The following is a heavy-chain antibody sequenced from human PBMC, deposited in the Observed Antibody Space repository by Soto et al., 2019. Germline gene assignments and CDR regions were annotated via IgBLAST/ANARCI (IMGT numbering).Heavy chain of an antibody. CDR3: AKEATNINNFHY. D-gene: IGHD1-26*01. J-gene: IGHJ4*02. V-gene: IGHV3-48*03. CDR2: ISSSGSSI. Sequence: GSLRLSCAASGCTFDNFEMNWVLQAPGKGLEWLSYISSSGSSIYYADSVRGRFSVSRDNARQSLYLQMNSLRAEDTAVYYCAKEATNINNFHYWGQGALVTVSS. CDR1: GCTFDNFE.